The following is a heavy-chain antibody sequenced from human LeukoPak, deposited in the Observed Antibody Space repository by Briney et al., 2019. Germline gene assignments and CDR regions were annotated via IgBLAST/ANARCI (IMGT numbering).Heavy chain of an antibody. V-gene: IGHV1-69*05. CDR1: GGTFSSYA. J-gene: IGHJ3*02. Sequence: SVKVSCKASGGTFSSYAISWVRQAPGQGLEWMGGIIPIFGTANYAQKFQGRGTITTDESTSTAYMQLSSLRSEDTAVYYCARDGAHDYGDWDAFDIWGQGTMVTVSS. CDR2: IIPIFGTA. CDR3: ARDGAHDYGDWDAFDI. D-gene: IGHD4-17*01.